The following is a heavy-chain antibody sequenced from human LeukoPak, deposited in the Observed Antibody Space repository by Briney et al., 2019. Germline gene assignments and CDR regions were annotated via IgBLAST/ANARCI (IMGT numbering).Heavy chain of an antibody. CDR3: ARDSGSSLSRWFDP. Sequence: GASVKVSCKASGYTFISYGLSWVRQARGQGLEWMGWISAYNGNTNYAQKLQGRVTMTTDTSTSTAYMELRSLRSDDTAVYYCARDSGSSLSRWFDPWGQGTLVTVSS. J-gene: IGHJ5*02. CDR1: GYTFISYG. D-gene: IGHD6-6*01. V-gene: IGHV1-18*01. CDR2: ISAYNGNT.